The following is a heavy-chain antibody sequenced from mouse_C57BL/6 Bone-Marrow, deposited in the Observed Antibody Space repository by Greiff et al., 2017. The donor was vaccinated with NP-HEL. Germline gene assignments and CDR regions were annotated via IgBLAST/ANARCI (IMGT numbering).Heavy chain of an antibody. CDR2: IYPGDGDT. Sequence: QVQLQQSGPELVKPGASVKISCKASGYAFSSSWMNWVKQRPGKGLEWIGRIYPGDGDTNYNGKFKGKATLTADKSSSTAYMQLSSLTSEDSAVYFCASPIYYYGSSYYWYFDVWGTGTTVTVSS. J-gene: IGHJ1*03. V-gene: IGHV1-82*01. D-gene: IGHD1-1*01. CDR1: GYAFSSSW. CDR3: ASPIYYYGSSYYWYFDV.